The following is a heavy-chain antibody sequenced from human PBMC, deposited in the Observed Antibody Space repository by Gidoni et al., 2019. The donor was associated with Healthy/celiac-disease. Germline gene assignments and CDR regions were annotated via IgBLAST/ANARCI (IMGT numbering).Heavy chain of an antibody. CDR2: SSGSGGST. CDR3: AKDRVWGSYRPEYFQH. Sequence: EVQLLESGGGLVQPGGSLRLSCAASGFTFSSYAMSWVRQAPGKGLEWVSASSGSGGSTYYADSVKGRFTISRDNSKNTLYLQMNSLRAEDTAVYYCAKDRVWGSYRPEYFQHWGQGTLVTVSS. V-gene: IGHV3-23*01. D-gene: IGHD3-16*02. J-gene: IGHJ1*01. CDR1: GFTFSSYA.